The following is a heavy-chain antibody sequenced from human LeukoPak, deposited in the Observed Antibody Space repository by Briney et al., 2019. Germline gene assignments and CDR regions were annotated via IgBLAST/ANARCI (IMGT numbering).Heavy chain of an antibody. CDR1: GFTFSSYS. D-gene: IGHD1-26*01. Sequence: PGGSLRLSCAASGFTFSSYSMNWVRQAPGKGLEWVSSISSSSSYIYYADSVKGRFTISRDNAKNSLYLQMNSLRAEDTAVYYCASYPYSGSYFFDYWGQGTLVIVSS. J-gene: IGHJ4*02. CDR2: ISSSSSYI. V-gene: IGHV3-21*01. CDR3: ASYPYSGSYFFDY.